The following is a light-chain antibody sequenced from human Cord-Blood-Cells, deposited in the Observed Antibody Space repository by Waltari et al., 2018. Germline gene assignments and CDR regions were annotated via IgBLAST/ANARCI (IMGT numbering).Light chain of an antibody. CDR1: QSISSY. J-gene: IGKJ2*01. Sequence: DIQMTQSPSSLSASVGDRVTITCRASQSISSYLNWYQQNPGKAPKLLIYAASSLQSGVPSRFSGSGSGTDFTLTISSLQPEDFATYYCQQSYSTPVHFGQGTKLEIK. CDR3: QQSYSTPVH. CDR2: AAS. V-gene: IGKV1-39*01.